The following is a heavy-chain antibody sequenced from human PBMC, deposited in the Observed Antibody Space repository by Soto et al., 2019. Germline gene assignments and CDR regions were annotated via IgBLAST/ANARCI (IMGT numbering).Heavy chain of an antibody. V-gene: IGHV1-69*12. CDR3: TRDNDRARSGGNSYYSMDG. J-gene: IGHJ6*02. CDR2: IIPIFRTP. Sequence: QVQLVQSGAEVKKPGSSVKVSCKASGGTFSSYAISWVRQAPGQGLEWMGGIIPIFRTPDYAQKFQGRATITADESTSAAYMELSSLRSEDTAVSYRTRDNDRARSGGNSYYSMDGWGQWTTVPVSS. CDR1: GGTFSSYA. D-gene: IGHD1-1*01.